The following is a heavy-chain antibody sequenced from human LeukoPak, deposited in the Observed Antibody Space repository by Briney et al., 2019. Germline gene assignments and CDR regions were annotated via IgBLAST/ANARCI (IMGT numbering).Heavy chain of an antibody. CDR1: GYSFTSYW. Sequence: GGSLKISCQGSGYSFTSYWIGWVRQVPGKGMEWMGIIYPGDSDNRYSPSFQGQVTISADKSISTAYLQWSSLNTSDTAMYYCARYTDHYYFDYWGQGTLVTVSS. J-gene: IGHJ4*02. D-gene: IGHD1-1*01. V-gene: IGHV5-51*01. CDR2: IYPGDSDN. CDR3: ARYTDHYYFDY.